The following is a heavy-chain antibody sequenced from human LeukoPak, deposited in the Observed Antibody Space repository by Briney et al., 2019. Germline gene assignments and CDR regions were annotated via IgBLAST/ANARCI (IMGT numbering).Heavy chain of an antibody. CDR1: GYILTTYG. CDR3: AREYCSSTRCFGPDY. CDR2: ISAYNGNT. D-gene: IGHD2-2*01. J-gene: IGHJ4*02. V-gene: IGHV1-18*01. Sequence: ASVEVSCKASGYILTTYGFSWVRQAPGQGLEWMGWISAYNGNTYYAQNLQGRVTMTTDTSTSTAYVELGSLRSDDTAVYYCAREYCSSTRCFGPDYWGQGTLVTVSS.